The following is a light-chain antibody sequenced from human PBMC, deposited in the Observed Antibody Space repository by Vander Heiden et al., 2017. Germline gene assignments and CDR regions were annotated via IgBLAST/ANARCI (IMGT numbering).Light chain of an antibody. CDR2: SAS. Sequence: DIVLPQSPDSLAVSLCERVTINCKTSQSVLSSFNSKNHLAWFRQKPRQPPELLIYSASTRESWVPDRFSGSGSGTDCTLTISNMQAEDVAVYYCEQHSTKTFGQGTKVEIK. J-gene: IGKJ1*01. V-gene: IGKV4-1*01. CDR1: QSVLSSFNSKNH. CDR3: EQHSTKT.